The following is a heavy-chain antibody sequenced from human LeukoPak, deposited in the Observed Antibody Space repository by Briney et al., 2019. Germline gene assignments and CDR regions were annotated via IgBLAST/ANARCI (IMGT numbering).Heavy chain of an antibody. CDR1: GYTFTSYY. CDR2: INPSGGAT. J-gene: IGHJ4*02. D-gene: IGHD1-20*01. Sequence: ASVKVSCKASGYTFTSYYLHWVRQAPGQGLGWMGIINPSGGATTYAQKFQGRVTMTRDTSTTTVDMELSSLSSEDTAVYYCARGITGTNFDYWGQGTLVTVSS. CDR3: ARGITGTNFDY. V-gene: IGHV1-46*01.